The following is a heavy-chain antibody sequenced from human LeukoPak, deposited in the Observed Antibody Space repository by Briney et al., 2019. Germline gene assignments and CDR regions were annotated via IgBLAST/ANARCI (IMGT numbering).Heavy chain of an antibody. J-gene: IGHJ4*02. Sequence: SETLSLTCTVSGDSVSGVYWSWIRQPPGKGLEWIGYVYYSGDTNYNPSLKSRATMSLDTSKNQVSLRLSSVTAADTAVYYCARHPFATPFDYWGRGTLLTVSS. V-gene: IGHV4-59*08. CDR2: VYYSGDT. D-gene: IGHD2-15*01. CDR1: GDSVSGVY. CDR3: ARHPFATPFDY.